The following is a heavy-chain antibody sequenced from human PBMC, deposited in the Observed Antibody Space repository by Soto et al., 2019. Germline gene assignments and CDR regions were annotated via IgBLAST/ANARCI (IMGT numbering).Heavy chain of an antibody. D-gene: IGHD2-2*02. J-gene: IGHJ4*02. CDR2: INPSDGGT. CDR1: RCTFPSNY. Sequence: ASVEVSCKASRCTFPSNYMHWVRQAPGQGLEWMDIINPSDGGTSYAQKFQGRITMTRDTSASTVYMDLSSMRSEDTAVYYCTREAIGMDYWGQGTLVTVSS. CDR3: TREAIGMDY. V-gene: IGHV1-46*01.